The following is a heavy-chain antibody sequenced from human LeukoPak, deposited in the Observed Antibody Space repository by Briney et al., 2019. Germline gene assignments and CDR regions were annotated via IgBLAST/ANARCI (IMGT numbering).Heavy chain of an antibody. J-gene: IGHJ4*02. D-gene: IGHD4-17*01. CDR3: ARLVYGDYPRNFDY. Sequence: GESLKISCKGSGYNFATYWIGWVRQMPGKGLEWMGIIYPGDSDTRYSPSFQGQVTISADKSISTAYLQWSSLKASDTAMYYCARLVYGDYPRNFDYWGQGTLVTVSS. CDR2: IYPGDSDT. CDR1: GYNFATYW. V-gene: IGHV5-51*01.